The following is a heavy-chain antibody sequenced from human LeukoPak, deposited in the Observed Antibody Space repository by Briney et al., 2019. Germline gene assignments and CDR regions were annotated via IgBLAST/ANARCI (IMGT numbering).Heavy chain of an antibody. J-gene: IGHJ4*02. CDR2: IRYDGSNK. CDR1: GFTFSSYG. V-gene: IGHV3-30*02. Sequence: GGSLRLSCAASGFTFSSYGMHWVRQAPGKGLEWVAFIRYDGSNKYYADSVKGRFTISRDNSKNTLYLQMNSLNSLRAEDTAVYYCATSQWFGELLLGFDYWGQGTLVTVSS. D-gene: IGHD3-10*01. CDR3: ATSQWFGELLLGFDY.